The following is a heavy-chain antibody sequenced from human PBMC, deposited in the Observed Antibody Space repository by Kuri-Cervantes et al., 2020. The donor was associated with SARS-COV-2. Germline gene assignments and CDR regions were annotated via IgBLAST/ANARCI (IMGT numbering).Heavy chain of an antibody. CDR1: GYSISSGYY. J-gene: IGHJ6*03. CDR3: ARSGWYSRGVTYYHLDV. CDR2: IYTSGST. Sequence: LRLSCTVSGYSISSGYYWSWIRQPAGKGLEWIGRIYTSGSTNYNPSLKSRVTISVDTSKNQFSLKLSSVTAVDTAVYFCARSGWYSRGVTYYHLDVWGKGTTVTVSS. D-gene: IGHD6-19*01. V-gene: IGHV4-61*02.